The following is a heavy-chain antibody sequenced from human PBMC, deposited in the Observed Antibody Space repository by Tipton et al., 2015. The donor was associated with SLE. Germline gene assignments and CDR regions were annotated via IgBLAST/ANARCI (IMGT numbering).Heavy chain of an antibody. CDR2: VYHSGLT. CDR1: SGSISSAGYY. J-gene: IGHJ4*02. CDR3: QRVLSFLGRSRQADDY. D-gene: IGHD1-26*01. V-gene: IGHV4-39*07. Sequence: TLSLTCTVSSGSISSAGYYWGWIRQPPGKGLEWIGIVYHSGLTYYNPSLKSRLTISIDTSKNQFSLNLSSVTAADTAMYYCQRVLSFLGRSRQADDYLGQGILVTVSS.